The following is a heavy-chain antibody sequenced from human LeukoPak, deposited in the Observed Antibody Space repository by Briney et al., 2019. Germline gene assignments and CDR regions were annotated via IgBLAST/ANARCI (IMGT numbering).Heavy chain of an antibody. Sequence: KTSETLSLTCAVYGGSFSGYYWSWIRQPPGKGLEWIGEISHNGSTNYNPSLKSRVTISVDTSKTQFSLRLSSVTAADTAVYYCAYGDRGLDYWGQGTLVTVSS. CDR3: AYGDRGLDY. D-gene: IGHD4-17*01. CDR2: ISHNGST. J-gene: IGHJ4*02. CDR1: GGSFSGYY. V-gene: IGHV4-34*01.